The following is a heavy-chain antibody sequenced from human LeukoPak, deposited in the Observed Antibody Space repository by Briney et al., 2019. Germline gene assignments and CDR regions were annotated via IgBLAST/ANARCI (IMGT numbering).Heavy chain of an antibody. J-gene: IGHJ5*02. D-gene: IGHD4-17*01. CDR2: ISNSGTT. Sequence: SETLPLTCTVAGGSINDYYWTWIRQAPGKGPEWLGYISNSGTTDYNPSLKSRVAMSVDTSKNEFSLKVTSVTAADTAMYYCARVLRGAVTSNCFDPWRQGTLVTVSS. CDR1: GGSINDYY. CDR3: ARVLRGAVTSNCFDP. V-gene: IGHV4-59*01.